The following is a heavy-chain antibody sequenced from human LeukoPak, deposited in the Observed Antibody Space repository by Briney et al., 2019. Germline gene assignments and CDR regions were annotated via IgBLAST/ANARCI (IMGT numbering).Heavy chain of an antibody. D-gene: IGHD1-26*01. Sequence: PGGSLRLSCAASGFTFSSYEMNWVRQSPGKGLEWLSYISSSGSTIYYADSVKGRFTISRDNAKNSLYLQMNSLRVEDTAVYYCARGKSGSYGTKGYWGQGTLVTVSS. J-gene: IGHJ4*02. CDR1: GFTFSSYE. CDR3: ARGKSGSYGTKGY. CDR2: ISSSGSTI. V-gene: IGHV3-48*03.